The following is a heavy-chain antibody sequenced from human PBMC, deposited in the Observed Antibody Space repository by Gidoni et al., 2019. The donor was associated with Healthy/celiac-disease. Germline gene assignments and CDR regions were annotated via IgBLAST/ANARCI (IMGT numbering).Heavy chain of an antibody. CDR3: VKALIAAAGTRGGSDY. D-gene: IGHD6-13*01. Sequence: EVQLVESGGGLVQPGGSLRLSCSASGFTFSSYAMHWVRQAPGKGLEYVSAISSNGGSTYYADSVKGRFTISRDNSKNTLYLQMSSLRAEDTAVYYCVKALIAAAGTRGGSDYWGQGTLVTVSS. J-gene: IGHJ4*02. CDR1: GFTFSSYA. CDR2: ISSNGGST. V-gene: IGHV3-64D*06.